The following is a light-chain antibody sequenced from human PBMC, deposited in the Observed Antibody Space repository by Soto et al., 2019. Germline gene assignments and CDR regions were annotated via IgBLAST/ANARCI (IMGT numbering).Light chain of an antibody. J-gene: IGKJ3*01. Sequence: DLVMTQTPLSLSITPGQPASISCKSSQSLLRSDGKTYLYWYLQKPGQSPQLLIYEVSNRFSGVPDRFSCSVSGTDFTLKISRVDAEDVGGYYCMHSIKVPPTFGPGTKVDIK. V-gene: IGKV2D-29*02. CDR1: QSLLRSDGKTY. CDR3: MHSIKVPPT. CDR2: EVS.